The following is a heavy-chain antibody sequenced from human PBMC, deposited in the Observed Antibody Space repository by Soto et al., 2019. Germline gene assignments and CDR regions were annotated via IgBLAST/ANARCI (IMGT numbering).Heavy chain of an antibody. CDR1: GYSFTSYW. Sequence: VESLKISCKGSGYSFTSYWISWVRQMPGKGLEWMGRIDPSDSYTNYSPSFQGHVTISADKSISTAYLQWSSLKASDTAMYYCARLEYDSSGYYYYHYGMDVWAQGTTVTVSS. CDR3: ARLEYDSSGYYYYHYGMDV. J-gene: IGHJ6*02. CDR2: IDPSDSYT. V-gene: IGHV5-10-1*01. D-gene: IGHD3-22*01.